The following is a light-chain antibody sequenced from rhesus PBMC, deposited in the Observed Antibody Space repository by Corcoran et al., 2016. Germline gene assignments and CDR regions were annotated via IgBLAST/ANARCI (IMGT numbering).Light chain of an antibody. J-gene: IGKJ4*01. V-gene: IGKV1-28*03. CDR2: EAS. CDR1: QGISSY. Sequence: DIQMTQSPSSLSASVGDTVTITCRASQGISSYLNWFQQKTGKAPKLLIYEASSLESGVPSRFSGSGSWTDFTLTIRSLQPEDFPACYCLQHHSYPLTFGGGTKVEIK. CDR3: LQHHSYPLT.